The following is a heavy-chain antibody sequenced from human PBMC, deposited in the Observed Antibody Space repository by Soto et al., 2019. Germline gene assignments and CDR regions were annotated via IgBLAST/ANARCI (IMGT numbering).Heavy chain of an antibody. CDR3: ARDVCSGSSCSPSSAFDI. V-gene: IGHV3-7*01. CDR1: GFTFSSYC. CDR2: IRQDGSEK. J-gene: IGHJ3*02. Sequence: GGSLRLSCAASGFTFSSYCMSWVRQAPGKGLEWVANIRQDGSEKYYADSVKGGFTISRDNAKNSLYLQMNSLRAEDTAVYYCARDVCSGSSCSPSSAFDIWGQGTMVTVSS. D-gene: IGHD2-15*01.